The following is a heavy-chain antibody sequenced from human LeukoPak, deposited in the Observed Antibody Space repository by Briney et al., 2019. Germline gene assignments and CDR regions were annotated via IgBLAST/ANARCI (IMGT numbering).Heavy chain of an antibody. CDR1: GGSVSSGSYY. CDR3: ARGGIAVAGYFDY. CDR2: IYYSGST. J-gene: IGHJ4*02. Sequence: PSETLSLTCTVSGGSVSSGSYYWNWIRQPPGKGLEWIGYIYYSGSTNYNPSLKSRVTISVDTSKNQFSLKLSSVTAADTAVYYCARGGIAVAGYFDYWGQGTLVTVSS. V-gene: IGHV4-61*01. D-gene: IGHD6-19*01.